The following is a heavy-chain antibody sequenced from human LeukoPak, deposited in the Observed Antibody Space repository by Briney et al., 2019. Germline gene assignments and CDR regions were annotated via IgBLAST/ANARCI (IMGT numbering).Heavy chain of an antibody. CDR3: ATELKQLVRYYFDY. CDR1: GYTLTELS. D-gene: IGHD6-13*01. Sequence: RASVKVSCKVSGYTLTELSMHWVRQAPGKGLEWMGGFDPEDGETIYAQKFQGRVTMTEDTSTDTAYMELSSPRSEDTAVYYCATELKQLVRYYFDYWGQGTLVTVSS. V-gene: IGHV1-24*01. CDR2: FDPEDGET. J-gene: IGHJ4*02.